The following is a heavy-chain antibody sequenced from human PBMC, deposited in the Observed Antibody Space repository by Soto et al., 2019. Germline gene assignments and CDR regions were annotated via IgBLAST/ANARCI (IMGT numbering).Heavy chain of an antibody. D-gene: IGHD2-2*01. CDR1: GGSLSSSYYY. J-gene: IGHJ5*02. CDR3: ARGSKVVPATVHWFDP. CDR2: FYYTGFN. Sequence: QVHLRESGPGLVKPSETLSLTCTVSGGSLSSSYYYWGWIRQAPGKGLTWIRSFYYTGFNNYNPSLRRRVSMSVDTSKSQFSLNLTSVTVADTAVYYCARGSKVVPATVHWFDPWGQGILVTVSS. V-gene: IGHV4-39*01.